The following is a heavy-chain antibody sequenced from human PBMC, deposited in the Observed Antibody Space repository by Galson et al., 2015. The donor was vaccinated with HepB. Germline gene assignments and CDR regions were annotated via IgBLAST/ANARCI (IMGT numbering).Heavy chain of an antibody. J-gene: IGHJ5*02. CDR1: RYTFSSYS. Sequence: SVKVSCKASRYTFSSYSITWVRQAPGQGLEWMGRISPHNGYTTYAQKFQGRVTMTTDASTSTAYMEVRRLRSDDTAVYYCARGGYVAVVGATQNNWFDPWGPGTLVTVSS. CDR2: ISPHNGYT. V-gene: IGHV1-18*01. D-gene: IGHD2-15*01. CDR3: ARGGYVAVVGATQNNWFDP.